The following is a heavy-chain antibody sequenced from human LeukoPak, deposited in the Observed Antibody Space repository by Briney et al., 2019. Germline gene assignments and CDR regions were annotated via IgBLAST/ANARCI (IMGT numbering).Heavy chain of an antibody. D-gene: IGHD5-24*01. J-gene: IGHJ6*02. V-gene: IGHV3-21*01. CDR2: ISSSSSYI. CDR3: ARDDGYNLYYYYYYGMDV. CDR1: GFTFSSYS. Sequence: PGGSLRLSCAASGFTFSSYSMNWVRQAPGKGLEWVSSISSSSSYIHYADSVKGRFTISRDNAKNSLYLQMNSLRAEDTAVYYCARDDGYNLYYYYYYGMDVWGQGTTVTVSS.